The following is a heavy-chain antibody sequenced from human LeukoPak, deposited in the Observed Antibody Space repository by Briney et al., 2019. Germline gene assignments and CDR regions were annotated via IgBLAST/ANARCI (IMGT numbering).Heavy chain of an antibody. D-gene: IGHD4-17*01. CDR3: ARDVDYGFDY. V-gene: IGHV3-48*01. Sequence: GGSLRLSCAASGFSFSYYSMNWVRQAPGKGREWVSYITSPSNTIQYADSVKGRFTISRDNAKNSLYLQMNSLRVEDTAVYYCARDVDYGFDYWGQGILVTVYS. CDR2: ITSPSNTI. CDR1: GFSFSYYS. J-gene: IGHJ4*02.